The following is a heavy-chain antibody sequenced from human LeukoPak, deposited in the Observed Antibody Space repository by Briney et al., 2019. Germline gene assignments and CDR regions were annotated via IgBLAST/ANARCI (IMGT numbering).Heavy chain of an antibody. CDR2: LSAYNGNT. D-gene: IGHD1-1*01. CDR1: GYTFTSYG. CDR3: ATGTTGTTYFGNYYYGMDV. Sequence: ASVKVSCKASGYTFTSYGISWVRQAPGQGLEWMGWLSAYNGNTNYAQKLQGRVTMTTVTSTSTAYMELRSLRSDDTAVYYCATGTTGTTYFGNYYYGMDVWGQGTTVTVSS. J-gene: IGHJ6*02. V-gene: IGHV1-18*01.